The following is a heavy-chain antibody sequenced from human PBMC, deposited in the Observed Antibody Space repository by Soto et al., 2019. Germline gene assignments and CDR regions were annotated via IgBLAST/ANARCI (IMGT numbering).Heavy chain of an antibody. CDR2: ISGSGGST. V-gene: IGHV3-23*01. Sequence: EVQLLESGGGLVQPGGSLRLSCAASGFTFSSYAMSWVRQAPGKGLEWVSAISGSGGSTYYADSVKGRFIISRDNSKNTLYLQMNSLRAEDTAVYYCAKVGKYYYYGMDVWGQGTTVTVSS. J-gene: IGHJ6*02. CDR3: AKVGKYYYYGMDV. CDR1: GFTFSSYA.